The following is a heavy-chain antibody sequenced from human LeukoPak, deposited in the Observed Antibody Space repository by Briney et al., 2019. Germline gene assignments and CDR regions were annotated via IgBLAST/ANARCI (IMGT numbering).Heavy chain of an antibody. D-gene: IGHD3-22*01. CDR3: AAYHYYDSSALLGGPFDY. Sequence: SVKVSCKASGGTFSSYAISWVRQAPGQGLEWMGGIIPIFGTANCAQKFQGRVTITADESTSTAYMELSSLRSEDTAVYYCAAYHYYDSSALLGGPFDYWGQGTLVTVSS. CDR2: IIPIFGTA. CDR1: GGTFSSYA. V-gene: IGHV1-69*13. J-gene: IGHJ4*02.